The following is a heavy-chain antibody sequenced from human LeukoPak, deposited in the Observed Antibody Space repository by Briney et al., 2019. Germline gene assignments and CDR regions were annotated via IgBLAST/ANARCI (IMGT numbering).Heavy chain of an antibody. CDR2: ISSNGGST. D-gene: IGHD6-19*01. V-gene: IGHV3-64D*06. CDR1: GFTFSSYA. CDR3: VKGSGHQYNWFDP. Sequence: GGPLRLSCSASGFTFSSYAMHWVRQAPGKGLEYVSAISSNGGSTYYADSVKGRFTISRDNSKNTLYLQMSSLRAEDTAVYYCVKGSGHQYNWFDPWGQGTLVTVSS. J-gene: IGHJ5*02.